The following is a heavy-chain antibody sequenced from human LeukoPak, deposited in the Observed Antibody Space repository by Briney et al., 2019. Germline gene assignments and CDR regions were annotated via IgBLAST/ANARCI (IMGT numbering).Heavy chain of an antibody. D-gene: IGHD2-2*01. V-gene: IGHV3-30-3*01. Sequence: QPGGSLRLSCAASGFTFSSYAMHWVRQAPGKGLEWVAVISYDGSNKYYADSVKGRFTISRDNSKNTLYLQMNSLRADDTAVYYCARVHSYCSTTSCLDYWGQGTLVTVSS. CDR3: ARVHSYCSTTSCLDY. J-gene: IGHJ4*02. CDR1: GFTFSSYA. CDR2: ISYDGSNK.